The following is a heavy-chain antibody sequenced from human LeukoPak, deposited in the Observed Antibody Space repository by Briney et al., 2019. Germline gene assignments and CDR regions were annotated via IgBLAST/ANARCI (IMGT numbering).Heavy chain of an antibody. J-gene: IGHJ5*02. CDR2: ISSSSSYI. CDR1: GFTFSSYS. V-gene: IGHV3-21*01. D-gene: IGHD4-17*01. CDR3: ARDTDYGDPNWFDP. Sequence: GGSLRLSCAASGFTFSSYSMNWVRQAPGKGLEWVSSISSSSSYIYYADSVKGRFTISRDNAKNSLYLQMNSLRAEDTAVYYCARDTDYGDPNWFDPWGQGTLVTASS.